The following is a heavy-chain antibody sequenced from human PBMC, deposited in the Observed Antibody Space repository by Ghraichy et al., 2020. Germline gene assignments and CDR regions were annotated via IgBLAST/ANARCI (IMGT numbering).Heavy chain of an antibody. D-gene: IGHD4/OR15-4a*01. CDR3: ARVVPHYYYYGLDV. J-gene: IGHJ6*02. V-gene: IGHV3-48*02. Sequence: LSLTCAASGFAFSSYTMNWVRQAPGKGLEWVSYISSRSNSIYYADSVKGRFTVSRDNAENSLFLQIDSLRDEDTAVYYCARVVPHYYYYGLDVWGQGTTVTVSS. CDR1: GFAFSSYT. CDR2: ISSRSNSI.